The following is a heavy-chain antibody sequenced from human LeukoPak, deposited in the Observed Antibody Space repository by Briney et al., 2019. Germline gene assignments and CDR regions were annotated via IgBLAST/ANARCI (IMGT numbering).Heavy chain of an antibody. J-gene: IGHJ4*02. V-gene: IGHV4-39*07. CDR1: GGSISSSSYY. Sequence: PSETLSLTCTVSGGSISSSSYYWGWIRQPPGKGLEWIGSIYYSGSTYYNPSLKSRVSISVDTSKNQFSLKLSSVTAADTAVYYCARDNRELAAPLDYWGQGTLVTVSS. CDR3: ARDNRELAAPLDY. D-gene: IGHD1-26*01. CDR2: IYYSGST.